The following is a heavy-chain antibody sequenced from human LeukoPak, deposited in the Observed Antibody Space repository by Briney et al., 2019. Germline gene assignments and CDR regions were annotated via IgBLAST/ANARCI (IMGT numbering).Heavy chain of an antibody. CDR1: GFNFSSYW. D-gene: IGHD1-26*01. J-gene: IGHJ4*02. CDR2: IHSDGSST. V-gene: IGHV3-74*01. CDR3: ARGRGIAAATNPNDY. Sequence: GGALRLSCAASGFNFSSYWMHWLRQAPGKGLVWVSRIHSDGSSTSYADSVRGRFTISRDDAKRTLYLQMNSLRVEDTAVYYCARGRGIAAATNPNDYWGQGTLVSVSS.